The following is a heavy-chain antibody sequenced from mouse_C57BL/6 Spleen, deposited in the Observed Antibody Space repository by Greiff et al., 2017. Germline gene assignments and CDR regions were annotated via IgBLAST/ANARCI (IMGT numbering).Heavy chain of an antibody. D-gene: IGHD2-1*01. CDR1: GFTFSDYG. Sequence: EVMLVESGGGLVKPGGSLTLSCAASGFTFSDYGMHWVRQAPETGLEWVSYISSGSSTIYYADTVKGRFTISRDNAKNTLFLERTGLRSEDTAVYYCARGGWYQYAMDYWGQGTSVTVSS. CDR3: ARGGWYQYAMDY. V-gene: IGHV5-17*01. CDR2: ISSGSSTI. J-gene: IGHJ4*01.